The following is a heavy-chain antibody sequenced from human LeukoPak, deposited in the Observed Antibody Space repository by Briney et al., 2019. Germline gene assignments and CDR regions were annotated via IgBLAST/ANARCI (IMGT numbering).Heavy chain of an antibody. CDR2: ISSSSSYI. J-gene: IGHJ4*02. Sequence: PGGSLRLSCAASGFTFSSYSMNWVRQAPGKGLEWVSSISSSSSYIYYADSVKGRFTISRDNAKNSLYLQMNSLRAEDTAVYYCARDDDWNALIDYWGQGTLVTVSS. CDR1: GFTFSSYS. V-gene: IGHV3-21*01. D-gene: IGHD1-1*01. CDR3: ARDDDWNALIDY.